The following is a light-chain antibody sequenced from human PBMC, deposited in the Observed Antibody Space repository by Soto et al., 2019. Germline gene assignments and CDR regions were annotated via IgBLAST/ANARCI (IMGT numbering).Light chain of an antibody. Sequence: QSALTQPRSVSGSPGQSVTISCTGTSSDVGGYNYVSWYQQYPGKAPKLMIYDVTKRPSGVPDRFSGSKSGNTASLIISGLQAEDEADYSCCSYAGSNTLLFGGGTKLTVL. CDR1: SSDVGGYNY. V-gene: IGLV2-11*01. CDR3: CSYAGSNTLL. J-gene: IGLJ2*01. CDR2: DVT.